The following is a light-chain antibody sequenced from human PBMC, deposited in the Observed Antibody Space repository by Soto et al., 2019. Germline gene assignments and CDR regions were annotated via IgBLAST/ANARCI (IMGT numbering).Light chain of an antibody. CDR2: GAS. V-gene: IGKV3-20*01. Sequence: EIVLTQSPGTLSLSPGERATLSCRASQSVSSSYLAWYQQKPGQAPRLLIYGASSRATGIPDRFSGSGSGTDFTLTISRLEPEDFAVYYCQQYSSSPPYTFGQGTKLAIK. CDR3: QQYSSSPPYT. CDR1: QSVSSSY. J-gene: IGKJ2*01.